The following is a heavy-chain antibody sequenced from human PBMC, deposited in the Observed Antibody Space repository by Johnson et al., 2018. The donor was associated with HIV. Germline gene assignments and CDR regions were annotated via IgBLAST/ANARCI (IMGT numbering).Heavy chain of an antibody. CDR3: ARDSAAAGLDAFDI. CDR1: GFTFSNFW. Sequence: VLLLESGGALVQPGGSLGLSCAVSGFTFSNFWMSWVRQAPGRGLEWVANIKEDGSEKHYVDSVKGRFTISRDNSKNTLNLQMNSLRAEDTAVYYCARDSAAAGLDAFDIWGQGTMVTVSS. D-gene: IGHD6-13*01. CDR2: IKEDGSEK. V-gene: IGHV3-7*01. J-gene: IGHJ3*02.